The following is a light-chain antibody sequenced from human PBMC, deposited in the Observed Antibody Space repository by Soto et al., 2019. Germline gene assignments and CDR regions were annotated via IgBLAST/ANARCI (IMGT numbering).Light chain of an antibody. J-gene: IGLJ2*01. V-gene: IGLV1-51*01. Sequence: QSVLTQPPSVSAAPGQRVTISCSGSSSNIGTNYESWYQQLPGTAPKLLIYDNNERPSGIPDRFSGSKSGTSATLGITGLQTGDEANYYCGSWDYSLSAGVFGGGTKLTVL. CDR2: DNN. CDR1: SSNIGTNY. CDR3: GSWDYSLSAGV.